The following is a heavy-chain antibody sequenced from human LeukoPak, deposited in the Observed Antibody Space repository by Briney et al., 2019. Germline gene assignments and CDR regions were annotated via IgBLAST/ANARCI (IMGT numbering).Heavy chain of an antibody. CDR2: IYYSGST. Sequence: PSETLSLTCTVSGGSISSSSYYWGWIRQPPGKGLEWIGSIYYSGSTYYNPSLKSRVTISVDPSKNQFSLKLSSVTAADTAVYYCARVEDSSGLSEYFDLWGRGTLVTVSS. CDR1: GGSISSSSYY. D-gene: IGHD3-22*01. V-gene: IGHV4-39*07. CDR3: ARVEDSSGLSEYFDL. J-gene: IGHJ2*01.